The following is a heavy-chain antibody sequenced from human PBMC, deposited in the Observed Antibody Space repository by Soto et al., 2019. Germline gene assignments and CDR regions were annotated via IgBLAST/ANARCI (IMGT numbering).Heavy chain of an antibody. Sequence: EVQLVESGGGLVQPGGSLRLSCAASGFTVSSNYMSWVRQAPGKGLEWVSVIYSGGSTYYADSVKGRFTISRDNSKNTLYLQMNSLRAEDTAVYYCARVRLGAYFDYWGQGTLVTVSS. CDR1: GFTVSSNY. CDR2: IYSGGST. V-gene: IGHV3-66*01. D-gene: IGHD3-16*01. CDR3: ARVRLGAYFDY. J-gene: IGHJ4*02.